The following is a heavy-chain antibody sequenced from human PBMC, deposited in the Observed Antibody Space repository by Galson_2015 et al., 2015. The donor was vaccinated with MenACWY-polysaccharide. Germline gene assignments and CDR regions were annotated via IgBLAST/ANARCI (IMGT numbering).Heavy chain of an antibody. V-gene: IGHV3-48*02. J-gene: IGHJ4*02. CDR3: ARVLKGLVGATPDY. Sequence: SLRLSCAASGFTFSSYSMNWVRQAPGKGLEWVSYISSGGTIYYADSVKGRFTISRDNAKNSLYLQMNSLRDDDSAVYYCARVLKGLVGATPDYWGRGTPVTVSS. CDR1: GFTFSSYS. CDR2: ISSGGTI. D-gene: IGHD1-26*01.